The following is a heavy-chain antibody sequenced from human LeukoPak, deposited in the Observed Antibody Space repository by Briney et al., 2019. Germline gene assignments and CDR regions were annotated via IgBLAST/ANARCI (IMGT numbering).Heavy chain of an antibody. CDR3: AMTTVTTWGPFDY. D-gene: IGHD4-17*01. CDR2: ISAYNGNT. V-gene: IGHV1-18*01. Sequence: ASVKVSCKASGYTFTSYDINWVRQAPGQGLEWMGWISAYNGNTNYAQKLQGRVTMTTDTSTSTAYMELRSLRSDDTAVYYCAMTTVTTWGPFDYWGQGTLVIVSS. CDR1: GYTFTSYD. J-gene: IGHJ4*02.